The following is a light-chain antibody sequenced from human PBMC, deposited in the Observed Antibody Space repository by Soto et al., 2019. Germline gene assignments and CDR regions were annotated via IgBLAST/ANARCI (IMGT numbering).Light chain of an antibody. CDR2: DVS. CDR1: SSDVGAYTF. V-gene: IGLV2-14*03. Sequence: QSALTQPASVSGSPGQSITISCTGSSSDVGAYTFVSWYQQHPDKVPKLMIFDVSRRPSGVSGCFSGSKSGNTASLTISGLQPEDEADYYCGSYTSSSTHVFGSGTKLTVL. J-gene: IGLJ1*01. CDR3: GSYTSSSTHV.